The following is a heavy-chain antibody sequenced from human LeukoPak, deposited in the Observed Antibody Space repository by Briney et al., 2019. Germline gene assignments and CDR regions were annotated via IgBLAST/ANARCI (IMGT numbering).Heavy chain of an antibody. CDR2: IKSKTDGGTT. V-gene: IGHV3-15*01. CDR3: TTDLPCIAVAGSDY. CDR1: GFTFSNAW. J-gene: IGHJ4*02. Sequence: KAGGSLRLSCAASGFTFSNAWMSWVRQAPGKGLEWVGRIKSKTDGGTTDYAAPVKGRFTISRDDSKNTLYLQMNSLKTEDTAVCYCTTDLPCIAVAGSDYWGQGTLVTVSS. D-gene: IGHD6-19*01.